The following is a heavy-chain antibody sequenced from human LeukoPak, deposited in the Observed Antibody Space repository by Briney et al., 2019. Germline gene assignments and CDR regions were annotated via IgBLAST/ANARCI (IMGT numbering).Heavy chain of an antibody. CDR2: INSDGSGT. V-gene: IGHV3-74*01. CDR1: GFTFSSTW. Sequence: PGGSLRLSCAASGFTFSSTWMHWVRQAPGKGLVWVSRINSDGSGTIYADSVKGRFTISRDNAKNTLHLQMNSLRAEDTAVYYCARDRSAAAADYWGQGALVTVSS. J-gene: IGHJ4*02. CDR3: ARDRSAAAADY. D-gene: IGHD6-13*01.